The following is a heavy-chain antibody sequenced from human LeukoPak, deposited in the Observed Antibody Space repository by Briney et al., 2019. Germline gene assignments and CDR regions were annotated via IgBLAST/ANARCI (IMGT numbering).Heavy chain of an antibody. CDR2: ISGSGGST. CDR3: AKAPVRFLEWLYFDY. D-gene: IGHD3-3*01. Sequence: GGSLRLSCAASGFTFSSYAMSWVRQAPGKGLEWVSAISGSGGSTYYADSVKGRFTISRDNSKNTLYLQMNSPRAEDTAVYYCAKAPVRFLEWLYFDYWGQGTLVTVSS. V-gene: IGHV3-23*01. J-gene: IGHJ4*02. CDR1: GFTFSSYA.